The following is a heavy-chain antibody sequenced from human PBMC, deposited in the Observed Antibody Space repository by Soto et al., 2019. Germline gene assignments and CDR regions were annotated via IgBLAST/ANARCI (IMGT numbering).Heavy chain of an antibody. CDR2: IYWNDDK. D-gene: IGHD3-22*01. Sequence: SGPTLVNPTQTLTLTCTFSGFSLSTSGVGVGWIRQPPGKALEWLALIYWNDDKRYSPSLKSRLTITKDTSKNQVVLTMTNMDPVDTATYYCAHRTYYYDSSGYYYYFDYWGQGTLVTVSS. CDR3: AHRTYYYDSSGYYYYFDY. V-gene: IGHV2-5*01. J-gene: IGHJ4*02. CDR1: GFSLSTSGVG.